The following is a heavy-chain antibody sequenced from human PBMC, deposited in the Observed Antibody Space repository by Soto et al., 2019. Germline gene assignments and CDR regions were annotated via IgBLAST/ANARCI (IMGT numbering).Heavy chain of an antibody. CDR1: GGSISSSSYY. D-gene: IGHD3-3*01. CDR3: ARHEKIPPPRGSQFHYDFWSGYLTNWFDP. J-gene: IGHJ5*02. V-gene: IGHV4-39*01. CDR2: IYYSGST. Sequence: SETLSLTCTVSGGSISSSSYYWGWIRQPPGKGLEWIGSIYYSGSTYYNPSLKSRVTISVDTSKNQFSLKLSSVTAAETAVYYCARHEKIPPPRGSQFHYDFWSGYLTNWFDPWGQGTLVTVSS.